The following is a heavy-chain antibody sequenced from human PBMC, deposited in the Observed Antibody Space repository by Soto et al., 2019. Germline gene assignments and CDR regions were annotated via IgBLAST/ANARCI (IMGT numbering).Heavy chain of an antibody. D-gene: IGHD3-3*01. CDR1: GYKFNSFG. V-gene: IGHV1-18*01. CDR2: ISAYNGNT. CDR3: ARAIGDFWNGQHFHMDA. J-gene: IGHJ6*03. Sequence: QVQLMQSGAEVKKPGASINVSCQASGYKFNSFGIAWVRQAPGQGLERLGWISAYNGNTNYTQKLQGRVTLTTDTPTTPAYMELRSLRSDDTATVYCARAIGDFWNGQHFHMDAWGKGTKAIVTS.